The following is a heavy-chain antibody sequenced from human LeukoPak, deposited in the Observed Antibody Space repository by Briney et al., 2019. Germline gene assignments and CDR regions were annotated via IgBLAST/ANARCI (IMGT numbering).Heavy chain of an antibody. J-gene: IGHJ6*02. V-gene: IGHV3-21*01. CDR2: ISSSSSYI. Sequence: GGSLRLSRAASGFTFSSYSMNWVRQAPGKGLEWVSSISSSSSYIYYADSVKGRFTISGDNAKNSLYLQMNSLRAEDTAVYYCARDRVYCSSTSCYDYYGMDVWGQGTTVTVSS. CDR3: ARDRVYCSSTSCYDYYGMDV. D-gene: IGHD2-2*01. CDR1: GFTFSSYS.